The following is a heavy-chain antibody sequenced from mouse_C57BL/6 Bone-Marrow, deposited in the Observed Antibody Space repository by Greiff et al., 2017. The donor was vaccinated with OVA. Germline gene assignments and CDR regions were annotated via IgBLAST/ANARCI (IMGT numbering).Heavy chain of an antibody. V-gene: IGHV1-72*01. CDR1: GYTFTSYW. CDR2: IDPNSGGT. J-gene: IGHJ1*03. CDR3: ARGRSTMVTTWYFDV. Sequence: QVQLKESGAELVKPGASVKLSCKASGYTFTSYWMHWVKQRPGRGLEWIGRIDPNSGGTKYNEKFKSKATLTVDKPSSTAYMQLSSLTSEDSAVYYCARGRSTMVTTWYFDVWGTGTTVTVSS. D-gene: IGHD2-2*01.